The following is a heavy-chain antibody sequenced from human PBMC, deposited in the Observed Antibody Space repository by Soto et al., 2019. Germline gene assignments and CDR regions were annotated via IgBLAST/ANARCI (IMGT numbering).Heavy chain of an antibody. CDR1: GYTFTSFY. V-gene: IGHV1-46*03. CDR2: VNPNGGST. D-gene: IGHD6-6*01. CDR3: VRGLASGDY. Sequence: QVQLVQSGAEVKEPGASVKISCKASGYTFTSFYIHWVRQAPGQGLEWMGIVNPNGGSTNYAQNFQGRITISRDTSTSTVYMDLSSLRSEDTAVYYCVRGLASGDYWGQGTLVTVSS. J-gene: IGHJ4*02.